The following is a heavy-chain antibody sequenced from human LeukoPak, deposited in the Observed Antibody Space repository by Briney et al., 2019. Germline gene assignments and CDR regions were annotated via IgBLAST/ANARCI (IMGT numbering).Heavy chain of an antibody. CDR2: IYDSGSS. Sequence: SETLSLTCTVSSYTVSSIYWWGWIRQPPGKGLQWIGHIYDSGSSHYNPSLKSRVTMSVDTVKNQFSLGLRSVSAGDTGAYFCVRLSDSSGYIDHWGQGIPVTVSS. V-gene: IGHV4-28*01. D-gene: IGHD3-22*01. J-gene: IGHJ4*02. CDR3: VRLSDSSGYIDH. CDR1: SYTVSSIYW.